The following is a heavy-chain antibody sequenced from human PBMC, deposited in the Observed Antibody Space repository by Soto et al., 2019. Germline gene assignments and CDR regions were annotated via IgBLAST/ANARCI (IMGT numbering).Heavy chain of an antibody. CDR3: ARWWMSAPRVDP. V-gene: IGHV4-30-2*01. Sequence: QLQLQESGSGLVKPSQTLSLTCAVSGGSISSGDYSWSWIRQPPGKGLEWIGYIYHSGSTYYNPSLKSRVTISVDRSKNQFSLKLSSVTAADTAVYYCARWWMSAPRVDPWGQGTLVTVSS. J-gene: IGHJ5*02. CDR2: IYHSGST. CDR1: GGSISSGDYS. D-gene: IGHD2-8*01.